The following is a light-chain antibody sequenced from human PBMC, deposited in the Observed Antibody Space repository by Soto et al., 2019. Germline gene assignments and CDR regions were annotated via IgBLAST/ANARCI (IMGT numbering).Light chain of an antibody. CDR1: SSDVGSYNL. J-gene: IGLJ2*01. V-gene: IGLV2-23*01. CDR3: CSYAGSSTHVV. Sequence: QSVLTQPASVSGSPGQSITISCTGTSSDVGSYNLVSWYQQHPGKAPKLMIYEGSKRPSGVSHRFSGSKSGNTASLTISGLQAEDEADYYCCSYAGSSTHVVFGGGTKLTVL. CDR2: EGS.